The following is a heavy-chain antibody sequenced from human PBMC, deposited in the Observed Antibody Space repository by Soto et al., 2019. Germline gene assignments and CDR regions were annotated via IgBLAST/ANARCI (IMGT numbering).Heavy chain of an antibody. CDR1: GYTFTSYY. J-gene: IGHJ5*02. CDR2: INPSGGST. Sequence: ASVKVSCKASGYTFTSYYMHWVRQAPGQGLEWMGIINPSGGSTSYAQKFQGRVTMTRDTSTSTVYMGLSSLRSEDTAVYYCARNYYYDSSGYQIFDPWGQGTLVTVSS. CDR3: ARNYYYDSSGYQIFDP. D-gene: IGHD3-22*01. V-gene: IGHV1-46*03.